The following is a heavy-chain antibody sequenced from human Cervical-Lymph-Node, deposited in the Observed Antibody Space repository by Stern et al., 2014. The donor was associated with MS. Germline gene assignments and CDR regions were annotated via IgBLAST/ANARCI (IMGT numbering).Heavy chain of an antibody. CDR3: ANAAALSCRSPSCYKAFEF. D-gene: IGHD2-2*02. V-gene: IGHV3-30*18. J-gene: IGHJ4*02. Sequence: VQLVESGGGVVQPGRSLRLSCAASGFSFSTSGMHWVRQAPGKGLDWVAVISYDGSDKCYGDSVRGRFTISRDNSKNSVYLQMNSLRAEDTAVYYCANAAALSCRSPSCYKAFEFWGQGILVTVSS. CDR1: GFSFSTSG. CDR2: ISYDGSDK.